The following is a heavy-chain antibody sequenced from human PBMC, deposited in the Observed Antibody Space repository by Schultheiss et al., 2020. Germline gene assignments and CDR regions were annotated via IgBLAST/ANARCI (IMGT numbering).Heavy chain of an antibody. Sequence: GGSLRLSCAASGFTFSSFSMNWVRQAPGKGLEWVSYISSSSSSIYYADSVKGRFTISRDNAKNSLYLQMNSLRDEDTAVYYCAREGTTVTYWYFDLWGRGTLVTVSS. CDR3: AREGTTVTYWYFDL. J-gene: IGHJ2*01. V-gene: IGHV3-48*02. CDR1: GFTFSSFS. D-gene: IGHD4-11*01. CDR2: ISSSSSSI.